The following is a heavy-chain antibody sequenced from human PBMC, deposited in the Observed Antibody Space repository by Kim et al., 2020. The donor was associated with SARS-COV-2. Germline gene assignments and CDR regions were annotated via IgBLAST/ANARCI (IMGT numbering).Heavy chain of an antibody. CDR3: AKAPADGDYYY. J-gene: IGHJ4*02. Sequence: GGSLRLSCAASGFIFSNYGMHWVRQAPGKGLEWVAVIWYDGSNKYYADSVKGRFAISRDNSKNTPYLQMNSLRAEDTAVYYCAKAPADGDYYYWGQGTLVTVSS. CDR1: GFIFSNYG. D-gene: IGHD4-17*01. CDR2: IWYDGSNK. V-gene: IGHV3-33*06.